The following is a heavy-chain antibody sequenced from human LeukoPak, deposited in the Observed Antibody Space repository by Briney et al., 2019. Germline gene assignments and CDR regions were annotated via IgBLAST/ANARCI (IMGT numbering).Heavy chain of an antibody. CDR3: ARDRTGYSSGWEDNDY. CDR2: INPNSGGT. J-gene: IGHJ4*02. Sequence: ASVKVSCKASGYTFTGYYMHWVRQAPGQGLEWMGWINPNSGGTNYAQKFQGRVTMTRDTSISTAYMELSRLRSDDTAVYYCARDRTGYSSGWEDNDYWGQGTPVTVSS. CDR1: GYTFTGYY. D-gene: IGHD6-19*01. V-gene: IGHV1-2*02.